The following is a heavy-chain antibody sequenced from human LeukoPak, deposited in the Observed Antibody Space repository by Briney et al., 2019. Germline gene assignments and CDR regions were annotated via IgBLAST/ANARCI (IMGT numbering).Heavy chain of an antibody. CDR3: ARGVTTPHY. CDR2: INTDTGNP. D-gene: IGHD4-17*01. V-gene: IGHV7-4-1*02. Sequence: GASVKVSCKASGYTFTGYYMHWVRQAPGQGLEWMGWINTDTGNPTYAQGFTGRFVFSLDTSVSSAYLHISSLKAEDTAVYYCARGVTTPHYWGQGTLVTVSS. J-gene: IGHJ4*02. CDR1: GYTFTGYY.